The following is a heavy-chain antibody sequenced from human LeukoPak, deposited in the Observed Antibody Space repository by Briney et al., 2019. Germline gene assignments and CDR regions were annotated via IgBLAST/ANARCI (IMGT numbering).Heavy chain of an antibody. CDR2: ISGSGDNT. CDR3: AKMKGHPLPKYYMDV. Sequence: GGSLRLSCAASGFTFSGFAMSWVRQTPGKGLEWVSGISGSGDNTLYAASVKGRFTISRDNSKNTLYLEMNSLRVEDTAIYYCAKMKGHPLPKYYMDVWGQGTTVTV. V-gene: IGHV3-23*01. CDR1: GFTFSGFA. J-gene: IGHJ6*03.